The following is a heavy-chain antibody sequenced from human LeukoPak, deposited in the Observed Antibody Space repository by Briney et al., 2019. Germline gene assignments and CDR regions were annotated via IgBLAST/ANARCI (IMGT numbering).Heavy chain of an antibody. CDR3: ARDGSPYSSGWYGGNWFDP. CDR2: INPNSGGT. CDR1: GYTFTGYY. J-gene: IGHJ5*02. V-gene: IGHV1-2*02. D-gene: IGHD6-19*01. Sequence: ASVKVSCKASGYTFTGYYMHWVRQAPGQGLEWMGWINPNSGGTNYAQKFQGRVTMTRDRSISTAYMELSRLRSDDTAVYYCARDGSPYSSGWYGGNWFDPWGQGTLVTVSS.